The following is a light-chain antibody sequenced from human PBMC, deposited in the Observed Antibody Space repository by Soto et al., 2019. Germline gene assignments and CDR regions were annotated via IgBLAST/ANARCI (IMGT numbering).Light chain of an antibody. Sequence: EIVLTQSPGSLSLSPRERATLSCRASQSVSSNHLAWYQQKPGQPPRLLIYGASRRASGIPDRFSGSGSGTDFTLTISRLEPEDFAVYYCQQYGSSTYTFGQGPRWIS. V-gene: IGKV3-20*01. CDR2: GAS. J-gene: IGKJ2*01. CDR1: QSVSSNH. CDR3: QQYGSSTYT.